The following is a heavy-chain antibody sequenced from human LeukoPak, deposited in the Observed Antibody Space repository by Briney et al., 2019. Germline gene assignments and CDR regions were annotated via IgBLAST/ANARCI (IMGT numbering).Heavy chain of an antibody. Sequence: PSETLCLTCTVSGGSISSYYWSWIRQPAGKGLEWIGRIYTSGSTNYNPSLKSRVTMSVDTSKNQFSLKLSSVTAADTAVYYCAREPYITMVRGVITHTYYYYGMDVWGQGTTVTVSS. D-gene: IGHD3-10*01. J-gene: IGHJ6*02. CDR1: GGSISSYY. CDR3: AREPYITMVRGVITHTYYYYGMDV. CDR2: IYTSGST. V-gene: IGHV4-4*07.